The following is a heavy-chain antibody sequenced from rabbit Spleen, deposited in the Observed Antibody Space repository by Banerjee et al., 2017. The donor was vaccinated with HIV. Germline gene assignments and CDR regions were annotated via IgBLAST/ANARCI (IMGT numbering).Heavy chain of an antibody. D-gene: IGHD4-2*01. J-gene: IGHJ4*01. CDR1: GFSFSSNG. Sequence: EESGGGLVQPEGSLTLTCKASGFSFSSNGICWVRQAPGKGLEWIACIVNGDGSTYYASWAKGRFTISKTSSTTVTLQMTSLTAADTATYFCAREIAGVAESFNLWGQGTLVTVS. CDR2: IVNGDGST. V-gene: IGHV1S45*01. CDR3: AREIAGVAESFNL.